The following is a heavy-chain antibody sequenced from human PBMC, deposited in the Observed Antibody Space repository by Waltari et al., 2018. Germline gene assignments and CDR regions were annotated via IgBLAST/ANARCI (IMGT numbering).Heavy chain of an antibody. CDR3: ARQRHNWNDKVDYFDY. V-gene: IGHV4-34*01. CDR1: GGAFSGYY. CDR2: INHSGST. J-gene: IGHJ4*02. Sequence: QVQLQQWGAGLLKPSETLSLTCAVYGGAFSGYYWSWNRPPPGKGLEWIGEINHSGSTNYNPSLKSRVTISVDTSKNQFSLKLSSVTAADTAVYYCARQRHNWNDKVDYFDYWGQGTLVTVPS. D-gene: IGHD1-20*01.